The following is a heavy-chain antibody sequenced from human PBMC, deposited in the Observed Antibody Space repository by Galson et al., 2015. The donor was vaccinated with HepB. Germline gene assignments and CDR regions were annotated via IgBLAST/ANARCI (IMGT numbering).Heavy chain of an antibody. V-gene: IGHV3-21*01. CDR2: ISSNSSYI. CDR3: ASYGDYELDY. D-gene: IGHD4-17*01. CDR1: GFTFSSYS. Sequence: SLRLSCAASGFTFSSYSMNWVRQAPGKGLEWVSSISSNSSYIYYADSVKGRFTISRDNAKNSLYLQMNSLRAEDTAAYYCASYGDYELDYWGQGTLVTVSS. J-gene: IGHJ4*02.